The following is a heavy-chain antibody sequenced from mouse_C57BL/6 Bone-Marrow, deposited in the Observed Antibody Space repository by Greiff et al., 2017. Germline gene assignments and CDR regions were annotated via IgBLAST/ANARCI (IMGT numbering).Heavy chain of an antibody. V-gene: IGHV1-64*01. CDR3: ARREIALKTLFDC. CDR2: IYPNSGST. Sequence: QVQLQQPGAELVKPGASVKLSCKASGYTFTSYWMHWVKQRPGQGLEWIGVIYPNSGSTNYNEKFKSKATLTEDKSSSTAYMQHSSLTSEDSGVYYCARREIALKTLFDCWGQGTALTVSA. J-gene: IGHJ2*01. CDR1: GYTFTSYW.